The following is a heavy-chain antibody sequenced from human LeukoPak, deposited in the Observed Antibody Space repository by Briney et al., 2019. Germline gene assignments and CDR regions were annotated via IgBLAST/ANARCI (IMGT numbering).Heavy chain of an antibody. CDR1: GFTFSRYW. V-gene: IGHV3-30*03. Sequence: PGGSLRLSCKASGFTFSRYWMNWVRQAPGKGLERVAVISYDGSNKFYADSVRGRFTISRDNSKNTLFLQMNSLRPEDTAVYYCARGPDYDILADYFDYWGQGTLVTVSS. D-gene: IGHD3-9*01. CDR3: ARGPDYDILADYFDY. J-gene: IGHJ4*02. CDR2: ISYDGSNK.